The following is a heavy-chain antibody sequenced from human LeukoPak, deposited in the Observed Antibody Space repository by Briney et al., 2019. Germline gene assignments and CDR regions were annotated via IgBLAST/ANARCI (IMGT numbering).Heavy chain of an antibody. V-gene: IGHV4-34*01. CDR1: GGSFSGYY. CDR2: INHSGST. CDR3: ARRVDYGDRNWFDP. D-gene: IGHD4-17*01. Sequence: SETLSLTCAVYGGSFSGYYWSWIRQPPGKGLEWIGEINHSGSTNYSPSLKSRVTISVDTSKNQFSLKLSSVTAADTAVYYCARRVDYGDRNWFDPWGQGTLVTVSS. J-gene: IGHJ5*02.